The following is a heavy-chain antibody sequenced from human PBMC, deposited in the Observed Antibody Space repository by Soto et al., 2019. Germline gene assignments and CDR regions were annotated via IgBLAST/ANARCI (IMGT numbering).Heavy chain of an antibody. D-gene: IGHD4-17*01. J-gene: IGHJ4*02. CDR1: GYTFTSYG. CDR2: ISAYNGNT. CDR3: ARDWDIAATVTRGGDY. Sequence: QVQLVQSGAEVKKPGASVKVSCKASGYTFTSYGISWVRQAPGQGLEWMGWISAYNGNTNYAQKLQGRVTMTTDTPTRTAYRGLGTRRSDDTAVYYCARDWDIAATVTRGGDYGGQGTLVTVSS. V-gene: IGHV1-18*01.